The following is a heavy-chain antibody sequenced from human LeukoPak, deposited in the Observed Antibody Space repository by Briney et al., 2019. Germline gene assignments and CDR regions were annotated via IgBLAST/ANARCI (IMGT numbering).Heavy chain of an antibody. CDR2: MSGSDGAT. Sequence: PGGSLRLSCAASGFTFSIHGVSWVRQAPGKGLEWVSAMSGSDGATYYADSVKGRFTISRDNSKNTLYLQMNSLRAEDTAVYYCANEILGVYYDSSGYYFDYWGQGTLVTVSS. V-gene: IGHV3-23*01. J-gene: IGHJ4*02. CDR1: GFTFSIHG. CDR3: ANEILGVYYDSSGYYFDY. D-gene: IGHD3-22*01.